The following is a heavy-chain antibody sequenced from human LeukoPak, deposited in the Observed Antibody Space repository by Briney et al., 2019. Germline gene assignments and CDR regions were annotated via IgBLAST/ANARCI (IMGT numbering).Heavy chain of an antibody. J-gene: IGHJ2*01. Sequence: GGSLRLSCAASGFTFSSSWMNWVRQSPGKGLEWVANIKEDGTEKYYVDSVKGRFTIFRDNAKNSLYLQMKSLRAEDTAVYYCARPHNNWRWYFDLWGRGTLVTVSS. CDR3: ARPHNNWRWYFDL. CDR1: GFTFSSSW. V-gene: IGHV3-7*03. CDR2: IKEDGTEK. D-gene: IGHD3-3*01.